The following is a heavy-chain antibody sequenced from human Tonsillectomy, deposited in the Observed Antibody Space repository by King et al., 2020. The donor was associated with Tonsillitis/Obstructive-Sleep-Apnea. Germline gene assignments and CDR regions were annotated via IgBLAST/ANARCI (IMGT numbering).Heavy chain of an antibody. V-gene: IGHV3-49*05. J-gene: IGHJ6*03. Sequence: VQLVESGGGLVKPGRSLRLSCTASGFTFGDYAMSWFRQAPGKGLEWVGFIRSKAYGGTTEYAASVKGRFTISRDDSKSIAYLQMNSLKTEDTAVYYCTRDYMAVEKQLVPDCYYYYYMDVWGKGTTVTVSS. CDR2: IRSKAYGGTT. D-gene: IGHD6-6*01. CDR1: GFTFGDYA. CDR3: TRDYMAVEKQLVPDCYYYYYMDV.